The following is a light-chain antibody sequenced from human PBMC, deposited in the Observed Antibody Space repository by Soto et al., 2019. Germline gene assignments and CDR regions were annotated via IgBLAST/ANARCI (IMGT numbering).Light chain of an antibody. J-gene: IGKJ5*01. CDR2: DAS. Sequence: EIVLTQSPATLSLSPGERATLSCRASQSVSRYLAWYQQKPGQAPRLLIYDASNRATGLPARFSGSGSGTDFFLTISSLEPEDFAVYYCQQRSDWPRVTFGRGTRLE. V-gene: IGKV3-11*01. CDR1: QSVSRY. CDR3: QQRSDWPRVT.